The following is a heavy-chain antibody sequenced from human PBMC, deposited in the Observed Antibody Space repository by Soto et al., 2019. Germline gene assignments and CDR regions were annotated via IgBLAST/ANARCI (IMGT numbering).Heavy chain of an antibody. D-gene: IGHD3-10*01. CDR1: GYTFTGYY. Sequence: GASVKVSSKASGYTFTGYYMHWVRQAPGQGPEWMGWINTNSGGTNYAQKFQGRVTMTRDTSITTAYMELSRLRSDDTAVYYCARYGSGSYFDYRGQGALVTVSS. CDR3: ARYGSGSYFDY. CDR2: INTNSGGT. V-gene: IGHV1-2*02. J-gene: IGHJ4*02.